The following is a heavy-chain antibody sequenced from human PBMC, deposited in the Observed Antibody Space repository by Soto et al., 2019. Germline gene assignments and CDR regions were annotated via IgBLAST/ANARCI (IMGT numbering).Heavy chain of an antibody. CDR1: GYTFTSYG. V-gene: IGHV1-18*01. CDR2: ISAYNGNT. J-gene: IGHJ4*02. D-gene: IGHD3-3*01. CDR3: ARDAFNFIDFGVVQKHGGRWTVLFDY. Sequence: GASVKVSCKASGYTFTSYGISWVRQAPGQGLEWMGWISAYNGNTNYAQKLQGRVTMTTDTSTSTAYMELRSLRSDDTAVYYCARDAFNFIDFGVVQKHGGRWTVLFDYWGQGTLVTVSS.